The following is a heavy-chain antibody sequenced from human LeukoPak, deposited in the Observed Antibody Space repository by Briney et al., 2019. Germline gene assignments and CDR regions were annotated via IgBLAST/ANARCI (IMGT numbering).Heavy chain of an antibody. CDR2: ISGSGGST. CDR3: AKDQSWNYVRWNFDY. V-gene: IGHV3-23*01. J-gene: IGHJ4*02. D-gene: IGHD1-7*01. Sequence: GGSLRLSCAASGFTFSSYAMNWVRQAPGKGLEWVSAISGSGGSTYYADSVKGRFTISRDNSKNTLYLQMNSLRAEDTAVYYCAKDQSWNYVRWNFDYCGQGTLGTVSS. CDR1: GFTFSSYA.